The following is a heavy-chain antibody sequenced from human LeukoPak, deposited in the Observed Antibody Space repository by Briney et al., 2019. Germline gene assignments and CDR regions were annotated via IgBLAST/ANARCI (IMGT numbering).Heavy chain of an antibody. CDR1: GGSISSSSYY. V-gene: IGHV4-39*07. J-gene: IGHJ3*02. D-gene: IGHD6-13*01. CDR3: ARDPASSSSWYGGAFDI. CDR2: IYYSGST. Sequence: SETLSLTCTVSGGSISSSSYYWGWIRQPPGKGLEWIGSIYYSGSTYYNPSLKSRVTISVGTSKNQFSLKLSSVTAADTAVYYCARDPASSSSWYGGAFDIWGQGTMVTVSS.